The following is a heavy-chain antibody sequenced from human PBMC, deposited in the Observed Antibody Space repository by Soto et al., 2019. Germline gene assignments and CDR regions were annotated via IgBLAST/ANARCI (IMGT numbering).Heavy chain of an antibody. CDR2: TYQSGSA. CDR3: ARDYYGMDV. Sequence: SETLSLTCTVSGGSISSGGYSWTWIRQSPGKGLEWIGYTYQSGSAYYNPSLKSRVTISVDRSKNQFSLNLTSVTAADTAVYYCARDYYGMDVWGQGATVTVSS. V-gene: IGHV4-30-2*06. CDR1: GGSISSGGYS. J-gene: IGHJ6*02.